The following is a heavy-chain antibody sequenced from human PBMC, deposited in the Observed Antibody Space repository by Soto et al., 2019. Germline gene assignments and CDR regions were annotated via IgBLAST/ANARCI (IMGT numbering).Heavy chain of an antibody. J-gene: IGHJ4*02. Sequence: QITLKESGPTLVNPTQPLTLTCTFSWFSLSTSGVGVGWIRQPPGKALEWLALIYWDDDKRYSPSLKSRLTITKDTSKHQVVLTMTNMDPVDTATYYCAHRLPDYGDYRESYFDYWGQGTLVTVSS. CDR3: AHRLPDYGDYRESYFDY. D-gene: IGHD4-17*01. CDR2: IYWDDDK. V-gene: IGHV2-5*02. CDR1: WFSLSTSGVG.